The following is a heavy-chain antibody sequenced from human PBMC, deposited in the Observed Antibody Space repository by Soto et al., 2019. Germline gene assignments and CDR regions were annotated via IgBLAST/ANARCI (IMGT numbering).Heavy chain of an antibody. CDR1: GYTFTSYA. Sequence: ASVKVSCKASGYTFTSYAMHWVRQAPGQRLEWMGWINAGNGNTKYSQKFQGRVTITRDTSASTVYMELSSLRSEDTAVYYCARFGGFYDFWSGYNYYYGLDVWGQGTTVTVSS. D-gene: IGHD3-3*01. V-gene: IGHV1-3*01. CDR2: INAGNGNT. J-gene: IGHJ6*02. CDR3: ARFGGFYDFWSGYNYYYGLDV.